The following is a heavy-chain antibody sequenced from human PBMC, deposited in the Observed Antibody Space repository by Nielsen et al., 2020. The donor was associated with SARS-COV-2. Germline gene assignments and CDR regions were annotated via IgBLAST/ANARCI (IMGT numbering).Heavy chain of an antibody. Sequence: WVRQPPGQGLEWMGIINPSGGSTCYEQKFHGRVTMTSDTSTNTVHMELSSLRSEATAVYYCARERWLLMDVWGQGTTVTVSS. D-gene: IGHD5-24*01. V-gene: IGHV1-46*01. CDR2: INPSGGST. J-gene: IGHJ6*02. CDR3: ARERWLLMDV.